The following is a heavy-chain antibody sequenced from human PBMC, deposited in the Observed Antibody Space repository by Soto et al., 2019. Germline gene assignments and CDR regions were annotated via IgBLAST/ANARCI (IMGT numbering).Heavy chain of an antibody. J-gene: IGHJ5*02. Sequence: GASVKVSCKASGYTFTSYGISWVRQAPGQGLEWMGWISAYNGNTNYAQKLQGRVTMTTDTSTSTAYMELRSLRSDDTAVYYCARGLTIFGVVTGWFDPWGQGTLVTVSS. CDR1: GYTFTSYG. D-gene: IGHD3-3*01. CDR3: ARGLTIFGVVTGWFDP. V-gene: IGHV1-18*01. CDR2: ISAYNGNT.